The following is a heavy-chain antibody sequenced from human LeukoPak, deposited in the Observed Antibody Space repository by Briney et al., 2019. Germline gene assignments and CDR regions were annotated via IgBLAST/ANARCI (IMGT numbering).Heavy chain of an antibody. Sequence: SETLSLTCTVSGGSISTSNYYWGWIRQPPGKGLEWIGNIFYSGSTYYSPSLRSRVTISLDTSRNQFSLKLSSVTAADTAVYYCARDRAITFGGVIVDWGQGTLVTVSS. J-gene: IGHJ4*02. D-gene: IGHD3-16*02. CDR1: GGSISTSNYY. V-gene: IGHV4-39*07. CDR2: IFYSGST. CDR3: ARDRAITFGGVIVD.